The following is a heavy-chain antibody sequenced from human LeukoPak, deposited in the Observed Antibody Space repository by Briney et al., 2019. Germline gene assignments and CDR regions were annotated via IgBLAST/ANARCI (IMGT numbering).Heavy chain of an antibody. Sequence: SVKVSCKASGGTFSSYAISCVRQAPGQGLEWMGGIIPIFGIANYTQKFQGRVTITADESTSTAYMELSSLRSEDTAVYYCARARVNYGSVDLDYWGQGTLVTVSS. CDR1: GGTFSSYA. D-gene: IGHD3-10*01. V-gene: IGHV1-69*01. CDR2: IIPIFGIA. CDR3: ARARVNYGSVDLDY. J-gene: IGHJ4*02.